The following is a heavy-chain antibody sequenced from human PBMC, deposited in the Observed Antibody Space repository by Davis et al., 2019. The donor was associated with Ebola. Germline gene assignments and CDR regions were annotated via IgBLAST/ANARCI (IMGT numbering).Heavy chain of an antibody. J-gene: IGHJ6*02. D-gene: IGHD3-16*01. V-gene: IGHV4-59*01. CDR3: AGGGNYYYGMDV. CDR2: IYYSGST. Sequence: PSETLSLTCAVYGGSFSDYYWSWIRQPPGKGLEWIGYIYYSGSTNYNPSLKSRVTISVDTSKNQFSLKLSSVTAADTAVYYCAGGGNYYYGMDVWGQGTTVTVSS. CDR1: GGSFSDYY.